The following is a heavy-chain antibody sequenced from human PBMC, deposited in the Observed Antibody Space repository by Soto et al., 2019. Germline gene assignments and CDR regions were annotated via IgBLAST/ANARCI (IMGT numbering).Heavy chain of an antibody. Sequence: AASVKVSCKASGYTFTSYDINWVRQATGQGLEWLGWMNPNNGDTGYAQKFRGRVTLTRDTSISTAYMELSSLTSEDTAVYYCARNPATTGDFDYWGQRTQVTVSS. J-gene: IGHJ4*02. D-gene: IGHD1-1*01. CDR3: ARNPATTGDFDY. CDR1: GYTFTSYD. CDR2: MNPNNGDT. V-gene: IGHV1-8*01.